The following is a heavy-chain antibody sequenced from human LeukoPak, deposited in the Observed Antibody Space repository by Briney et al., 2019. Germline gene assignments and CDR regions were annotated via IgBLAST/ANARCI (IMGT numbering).Heavy chain of an antibody. Sequence: ASVKVSCKASGYTFTSYGISWVRQAPGQGLEWMGWISAYNGNTNYAQKLQGRVTMTTDTSTSTAYMELRSLRSDDTAVYYCARDSPNIYYDILTGHDDVTGGRDYWGQGTLVTVSS. J-gene: IGHJ4*02. CDR1: GYTFTSYG. V-gene: IGHV1-18*01. CDR3: ARDSPNIYYDILTGHDDVTGGRDY. D-gene: IGHD3-9*01. CDR2: ISAYNGNT.